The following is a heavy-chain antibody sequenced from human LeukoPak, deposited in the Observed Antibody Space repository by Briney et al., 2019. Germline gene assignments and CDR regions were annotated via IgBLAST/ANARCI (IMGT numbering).Heavy chain of an antibody. Sequence: PGGSLRLSCAASGFTFSSYDMHWVRQATGKGLEWVLAIGTLGDTSYPDSVKGRFTISRENAKNSLYLQMNNLRAGDTAVYYCARGRNGNYYDSSGFYPYWGQGTLVTVSS. CDR1: GFTFSSYD. CDR3: ARGRNGNYYDSSGFYPY. D-gene: IGHD3-22*01. CDR2: IGTLGDT. V-gene: IGHV3-13*01. J-gene: IGHJ4*02.